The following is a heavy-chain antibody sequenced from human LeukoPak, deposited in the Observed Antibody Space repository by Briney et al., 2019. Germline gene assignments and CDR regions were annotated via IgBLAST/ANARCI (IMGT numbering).Heavy chain of an antibody. CDR2: ISSSGSTI. CDR1: GFTFSDYY. CDR3: TRTDLSGTGYFSDH. D-gene: IGHD1-26*01. V-gene: IGHV3-11*01. Sequence: GGSLRLSCAASGFTFSDYYMSWIRQAPGKGLEWVSYISSSGSTIYYADSVKGRFTISRDNTKNSLYLQMNSLKTEDTAVYYCTRTDLSGTGYFSDHWGQGTLVTVSS. J-gene: IGHJ4*02.